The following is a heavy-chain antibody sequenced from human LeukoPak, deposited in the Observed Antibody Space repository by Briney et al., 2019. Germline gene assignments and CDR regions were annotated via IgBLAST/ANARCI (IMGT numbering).Heavy chain of an antibody. J-gene: IGHJ3*02. CDR3: ARDHYYDSSGYYYRDNAFDI. Sequence: SETLSLTCTVSGGSISSYYWSWIRQPPGKGLEWIGYIYYSGSTNYNPSLKSRVTISVDTSKNQFSLKLSSVTAADTAVYYCARDHYYDSSGYYYRDNAFDIWGQGTMVTVSS. CDR1: GGSISSYY. D-gene: IGHD3-22*01. V-gene: IGHV4-59*12. CDR2: IYYSGST.